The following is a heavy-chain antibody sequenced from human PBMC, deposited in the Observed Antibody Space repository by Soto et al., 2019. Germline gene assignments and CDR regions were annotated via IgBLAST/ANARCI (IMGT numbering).Heavy chain of an antibody. CDR3: ARVLGV. V-gene: IGHV3-48*02. Sequence: GWSLRLSCASSVFTFITYSMNWVRQAPGKGLEWVSYISSSGSTTYYADSVKGRFTISRDNAKNSLYLQMSSLRDEDTAVYYCARVLGVWGQGTTVTVSS. CDR2: ISSSGSTT. J-gene: IGHJ6*02. CDR1: VFTFITYS.